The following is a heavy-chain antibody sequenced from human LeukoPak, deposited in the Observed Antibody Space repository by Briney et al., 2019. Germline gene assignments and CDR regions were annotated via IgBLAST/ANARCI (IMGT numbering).Heavy chain of an antibody. V-gene: IGHV3-9*01. J-gene: IGHJ6*02. CDR3: AKGTGRYYYYGMDV. D-gene: IGHD7-27*01. CDR2: ITWNSAAI. CDR1: GFTFDEYA. Sequence: GGSLRLFCAASGFTFDEYAMYWVRQAPRKGLDWVSGITWNSAAIGYADSVKDRFTIPRDNAKNSLYLQMNSLRAEDTALYYCAKGTGRYYYYGMDVWGQGTAVTVSS.